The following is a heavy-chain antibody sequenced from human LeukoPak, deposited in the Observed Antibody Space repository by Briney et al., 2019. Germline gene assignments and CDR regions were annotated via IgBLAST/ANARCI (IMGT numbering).Heavy chain of an antibody. D-gene: IGHD3-3*01. Sequence: GASLQISCKGSGYSFTSYWIGWVRQMPGKGLEWMGIIYPGDSDTRYSPSFQGQVTISADKSISTAYLQWSSLKASDTAMYYCARTSDFWSGYYRPNYFDYWGQGTLVTVSS. V-gene: IGHV5-51*01. CDR3: ARTSDFWSGYYRPNYFDY. CDR2: IYPGDSDT. CDR1: GYSFTSYW. J-gene: IGHJ4*02.